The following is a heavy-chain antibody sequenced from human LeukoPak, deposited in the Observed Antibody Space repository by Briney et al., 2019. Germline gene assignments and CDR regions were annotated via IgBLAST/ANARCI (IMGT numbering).Heavy chain of an antibody. CDR1: GGSFSGYY. CDR2: IYYSGST. CDR3: AGGSGSYYNARYYFDY. D-gene: IGHD3-10*01. V-gene: IGHV4-34*01. Sequence: SETLSLTCAVYGGSFSGYYWGWIRQPPGKGLKWMGSIYYSGSTYYNPSLKSRVTISVDTSKIQFSLRLSSVTAADTAVYYCAGGSGSYYNARYYFDYWGQGTLVTVSS. J-gene: IGHJ4*02.